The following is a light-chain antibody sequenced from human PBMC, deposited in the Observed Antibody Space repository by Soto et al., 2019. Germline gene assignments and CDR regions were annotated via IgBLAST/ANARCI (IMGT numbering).Light chain of an antibody. J-gene: IGKJ4*01. CDR1: QSVTSSY. V-gene: IGKV3-20*01. Sequence: EIVLTQSPGTLSLSPGERATLSCRASQSVTSSYLAWYQQKPGQAPRLLIYGASSRATGIPARFSGSGSGTDFTLTISRLEPEGFAVYYCQQYGNSLLTFGGGTKVEIK. CDR2: GAS. CDR3: QQYGNSLLT.